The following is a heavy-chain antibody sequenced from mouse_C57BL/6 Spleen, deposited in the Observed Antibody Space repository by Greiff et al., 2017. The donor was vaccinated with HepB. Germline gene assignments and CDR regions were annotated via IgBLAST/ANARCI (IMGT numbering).Heavy chain of an antibody. CDR2: ISDGGSYT. V-gene: IGHV5-4*03. Sequence: EVKLVESGGGLVKPGGSLKLSCAASGFTFSSYAMSWVRQTPEKRLEWVATISDGGSYTYYPDNVKGRFTISRDNAKNNLYLQMSHLKSEDTAMYYCARAQITTVFDYWGQGTTLTVSS. D-gene: IGHD1-1*01. CDR1: GFTFSSYA. J-gene: IGHJ2*01. CDR3: ARAQITTVFDY.